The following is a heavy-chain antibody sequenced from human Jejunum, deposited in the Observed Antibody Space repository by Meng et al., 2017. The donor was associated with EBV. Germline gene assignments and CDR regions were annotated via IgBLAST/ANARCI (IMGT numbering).Heavy chain of an antibody. CDR2: IYNSGSP. CDR1: GGSINNSNYY. V-gene: IGHV4-39*07. J-gene: IGHJ5*02. Sequence: QLQLQESGPGLVKPSXXLSLTXXVSGGSINNSNYYWGWIRQPPGKGLEWVGNIYNSGSPKYNPSLKSRVTISVDASKNQFSLKLSSVTAADTAVYYCVRVWNYYGSGSYYPAWGQGPLGTVSS. CDR3: VRVWNYYGSGSYYPA. D-gene: IGHD3-10*01.